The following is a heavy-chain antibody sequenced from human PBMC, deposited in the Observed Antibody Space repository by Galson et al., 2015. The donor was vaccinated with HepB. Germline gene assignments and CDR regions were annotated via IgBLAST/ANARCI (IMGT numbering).Heavy chain of an antibody. Sequence: SLRLSCAASGFTFSNAWMSWVRQAPGKGLEWVGRIKSKTDGGTTDYAAPVKGRFTISRDDSKNTLYLQMNSLKTEDTAVYYCAKDGPNHVLLWFGELSFWGQGTLVTVSS. CDR3: AKDGPNHVLLWFGELSF. V-gene: IGHV3-15*01. CDR2: IKSKTDGGTT. J-gene: IGHJ4*02. CDR1: GFTFSNAW. D-gene: IGHD3-10*01.